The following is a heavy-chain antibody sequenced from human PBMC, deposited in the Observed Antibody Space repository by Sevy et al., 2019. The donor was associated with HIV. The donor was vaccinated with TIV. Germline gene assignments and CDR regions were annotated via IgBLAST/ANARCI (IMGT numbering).Heavy chain of an antibody. D-gene: IGHD6-6*01. CDR1: GGSISSSSYY. J-gene: IGHJ5*02. CDR3: ARSEYSSSNWFDP. CDR2: SYYSGST. V-gene: IGHV4-39*01. Sequence: SETLSLTCTVSGGSISSSSYYWGWIRQPPGKGLGWIGISYYSGSTYYNPSLKGRLTISVDTSKNPFSLKLSSVTAADTAAYYCARSEYSSSNWFDPWGQGTLVTVSS.